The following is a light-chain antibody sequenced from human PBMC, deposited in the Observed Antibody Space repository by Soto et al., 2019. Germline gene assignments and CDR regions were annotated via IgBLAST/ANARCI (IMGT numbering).Light chain of an antibody. CDR2: NAS. Sequence: AIQMTQSPSSLSSSVGDRVTITCRASQDIRNDLGWYQHKPGKAPNLLIYNASSLQSGVPSRFNGSGSGTDCTLTISSLQPEDSATYYCLQDDSYPRTFGPGTKVDVK. V-gene: IGKV1-6*01. CDR1: QDIRND. J-gene: IGKJ3*01. CDR3: LQDDSYPRT.